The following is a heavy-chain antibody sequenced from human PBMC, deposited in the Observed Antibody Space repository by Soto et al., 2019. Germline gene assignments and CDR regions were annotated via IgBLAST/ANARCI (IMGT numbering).Heavy chain of an antibody. CDR3: ARENYGGNEDY. D-gene: IGHD4-17*01. V-gene: IGHV3-20*04. CDR1: GFTFGDYG. CDR2: INWNGDST. Sequence: EVQLVEYGGGVVRPGGSLRLSCAASGFTFGDYGMSWVRQAPGKGLEWVSGINWNGDSTGYGDSVKGRFTISRDNAKNSLYLQMNSLRAEDTALYYCARENYGGNEDYWGQGTLVTVSS. J-gene: IGHJ4*02.